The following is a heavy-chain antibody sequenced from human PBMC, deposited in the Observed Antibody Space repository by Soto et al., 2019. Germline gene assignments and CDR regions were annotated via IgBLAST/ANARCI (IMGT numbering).Heavy chain of an antibody. CDR3: ARDRNKLWKNDAFDI. Sequence: QVQLQESGPGLVKPSETLSLTCSVSCDSLNSYYWSWIRQSPGKGLEWLGYIYYSGDTKYNPSLQSLISISVDTTENQFSLRLSSVTAADTAVYFCARDRNKLWKNDAFDIWGQGTMVTVSS. CDR1: CDSLNSYY. V-gene: IGHV4-59*01. D-gene: IGHD1-1*01. CDR2: IYYSGDT. J-gene: IGHJ3*02.